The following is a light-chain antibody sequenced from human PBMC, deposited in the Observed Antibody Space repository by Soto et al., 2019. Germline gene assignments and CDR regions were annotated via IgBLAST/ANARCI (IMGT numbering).Light chain of an antibody. Sequence: DIQMTQSPSSLFASVGDRVTITCRASQSISSYLNWYQQKPGKAPMLLIYAASSLQSGVPSRFSGSGSGTDFTLTISSLQPEDFATYYCQQSYSTPPWTFGQGTKVEIK. CDR3: QQSYSTPPWT. CDR2: AAS. CDR1: QSISSY. J-gene: IGKJ1*01. V-gene: IGKV1-39*01.